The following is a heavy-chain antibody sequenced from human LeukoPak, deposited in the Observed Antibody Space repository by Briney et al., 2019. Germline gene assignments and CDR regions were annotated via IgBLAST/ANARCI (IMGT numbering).Heavy chain of an antibody. V-gene: IGHV3-33*01. D-gene: IGHD6-19*01. CDR2: IWYDGSNK. J-gene: IGHJ4*02. CDR1: GFTFSSYG. Sequence: GGSLRLSCAASGFTFSSYGMHWVRQAPGKGLEWVAVIWYDGSNKYYADSVKGRFTISRDNSKSTLYLQMNSLRAEDTAVYYCARESAVAGRSYWGQGTLVTVSS. CDR3: ARESAVAGRSY.